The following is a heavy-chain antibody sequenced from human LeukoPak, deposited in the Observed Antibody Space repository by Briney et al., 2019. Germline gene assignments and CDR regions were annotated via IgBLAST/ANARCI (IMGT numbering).Heavy chain of an antibody. D-gene: IGHD6-6*01. J-gene: IGHJ6*03. CDR2: INGNGGST. CDR1: GFTFSTYP. Sequence: PGGSLRLSCAASGFTFSTYPMHWVRQAPGKGLEYVSGINGNGGSTYYANSVQGRFTISRDNSKNTLYLQMGSLRAEDMAVYYCASGISVAARQGYYYYMDVWGKGTTVTVSS. CDR3: ASGISVAARQGYYYYMDV. V-gene: IGHV3-64*01.